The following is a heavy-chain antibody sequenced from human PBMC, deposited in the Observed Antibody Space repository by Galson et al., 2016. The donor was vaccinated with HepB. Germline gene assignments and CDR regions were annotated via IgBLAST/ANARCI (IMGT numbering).Heavy chain of an antibody. D-gene: IGHD2-15*01. CDR3: ARENPCSGGTCYFPKWFDP. CDR2: IYHSGST. V-gene: IGHV4-30-2*01. J-gene: IGHJ5*02. CDR1: GASLSSGASS. Sequence: TLSLTCAVSGASLSSGASSWTWIRQPPGKGLEWIGYIYHSGSTYNPSLKSRVSMSVDRSKNHFSLKLTSVTAADTAMYYCARENPCSGGTCYFPKWFDPWGQGTLVTVSS.